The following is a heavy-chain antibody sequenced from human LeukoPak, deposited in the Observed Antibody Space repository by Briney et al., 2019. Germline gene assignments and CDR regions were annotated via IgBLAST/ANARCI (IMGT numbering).Heavy chain of an antibody. J-gene: IGHJ5*02. CDR3: FVVVPAAIIDWFDP. CDR1: GYTLTELS. Sequence: ASVKVSCKVSGYTLTELSMHWVRQAPGKGLEWMGGFDPEDGETIYAQKFQGRVTMTEDTSTDTAYMELSSLRSEDTAVYYCFVVVPAAIIDWFDPWGQGTLVTVSS. CDR2: FDPEDGET. D-gene: IGHD2-2*02. V-gene: IGHV1-24*01.